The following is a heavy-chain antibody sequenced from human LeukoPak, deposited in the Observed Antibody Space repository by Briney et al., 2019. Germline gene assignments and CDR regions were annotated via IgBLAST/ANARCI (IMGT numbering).Heavy chain of an antibody. D-gene: IGHD3-3*01. CDR3: ARVLRFLEWRKDYYYMDV. V-gene: IGHV4-61*01. CDR1: GGSISSSSYY. J-gene: IGHJ6*03. CDR2: IYYSGST. Sequence: MSSETLSLTCTVSGGSISSSSYYWSWIRQPPGKGLEWIGYIYYSGSTNYNPSLKSRVTISVDTSKNQFSLKLSSVTAADTAVYYCARVLRFLEWRKDYYYMDVWGKGTTVTVSS.